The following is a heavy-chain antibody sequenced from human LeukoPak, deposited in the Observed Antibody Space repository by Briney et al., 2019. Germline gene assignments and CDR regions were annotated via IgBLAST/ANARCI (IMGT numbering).Heavy chain of an antibody. D-gene: IGHD3-3*01. J-gene: IGHJ3*02. CDR3: ARDRAIFGGGDAFDI. CDR1: GFTFSSYG. Sequence: GGSLRLSCAASGFTFSSYGMHWVRQAPGKGLEWVAVIWYDGSNKYYADSVKGRFTISRDNSKNTLYLQMNSLRAEDTAVYYWARDRAIFGGGDAFDIWGQGTMVTVSS. V-gene: IGHV3-30*19. CDR2: IWYDGSNK.